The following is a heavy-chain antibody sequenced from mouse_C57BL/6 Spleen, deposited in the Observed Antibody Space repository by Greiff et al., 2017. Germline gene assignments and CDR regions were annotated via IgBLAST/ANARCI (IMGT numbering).Heavy chain of an antibody. D-gene: IGHD1-1*01. J-gene: IGHJ1*03. Sequence: QVQLKQSGPELVKPGASVKISCKASGYAFSSSWMNWVKQRPGKGLEWIGRIYPGDGDTNYNGKFKGKATLTADKSSSTAYMQLSSLTSEDSAVYFCASVDGVATNWYFDVWGTGTTVTVSS. CDR3: ASVDGVATNWYFDV. CDR2: IYPGDGDT. V-gene: IGHV1-82*01. CDR1: GYAFSSSW.